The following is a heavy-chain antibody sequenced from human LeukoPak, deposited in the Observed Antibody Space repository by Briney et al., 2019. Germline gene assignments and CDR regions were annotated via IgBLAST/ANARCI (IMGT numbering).Heavy chain of an antibody. D-gene: IGHD3-16*02. CDR3: ARDLLGYNYYYMDV. CDR2: ISSSSSYI. V-gene: IGHV3-21*01. CDR1: GFTFSSYS. J-gene: IGHJ6*03. Sequence: PGGSLRLSCAASGFTFSSYSMNWVCQAPGKGLEWVSSISSSSSYIYYADSVKGRFTISRDNAKNSLYLQMNSLRAEDTAVYYCARDLLGYNYYYMDVWGKGTTVTVSS.